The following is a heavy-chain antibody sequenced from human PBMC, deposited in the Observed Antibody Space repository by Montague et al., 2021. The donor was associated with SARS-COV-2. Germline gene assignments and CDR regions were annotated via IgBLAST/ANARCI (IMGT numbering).Heavy chain of an antibody. CDR3: ARGRTVTTFYYYYGMDV. D-gene: IGHD4-17*01. V-gene: IGHV4-34*01. Sequence: SETLSLTCAVCGGSFSGYYWSWIRRPPGKGLEWIGEINHSGSTXXXPSXXXRVTISVDTSKNQFSLKLSSVTAADTAVYYCARGRTVTTFYYYYGMDVWGQGTTVTVSS. J-gene: IGHJ6*02. CDR2: INHSGST. CDR1: GGSFSGYY.